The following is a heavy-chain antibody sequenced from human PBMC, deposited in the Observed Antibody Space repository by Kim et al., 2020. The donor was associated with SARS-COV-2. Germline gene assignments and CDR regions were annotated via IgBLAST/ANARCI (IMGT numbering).Heavy chain of an antibody. CDR2: ITQTGTS. CDR3: ARGRSEYFGSGRARSFDL. V-gene: IGHV4-34*01. Sequence: SETLSLTCAVYGRSFSGYYWTWIRQAPVTGLQWIGEITQTGTSNYDPSFRGRVTISVAASEKQFSLVLTSATAADTAVYYCARGRSEYFGSGRARSFDLWGRGSLVTVSS. CDR1: GRSFSGYY. D-gene: IGHD3-10*01. J-gene: IGHJ2*01.